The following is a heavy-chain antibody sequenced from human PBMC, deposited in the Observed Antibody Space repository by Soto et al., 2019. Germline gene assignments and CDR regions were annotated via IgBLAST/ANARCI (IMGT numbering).Heavy chain of an antibody. CDR2: IFPGDSDT. D-gene: IGHD3-22*01. Sequence: GESLKISCKGAGYSFTSYWSAWVRQIHGKGLEWMGIIFPGDSDTRYSPSFHGQVTISVDKSISIAYLQWSTLKASDTAMYYCARVVKGAFDIWGQGTMVTVSS. J-gene: IGHJ3*02. CDR3: ARVVKGAFDI. CDR1: GYSFTSYW. V-gene: IGHV5-51*01.